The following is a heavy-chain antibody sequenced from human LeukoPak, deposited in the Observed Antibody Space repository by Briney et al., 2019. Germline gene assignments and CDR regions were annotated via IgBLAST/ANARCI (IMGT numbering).Heavy chain of an antibody. V-gene: IGHV4-59*01. J-gene: IGHJ4*02. CDR3: ARGFTYYYDSSGFDY. CDR1: GGSFSSYY. D-gene: IGHD3-22*01. CDR2: IYYSGST. Sequence: SETLSLTCAVYGGSFSSYYWSWIRQPPGKGLEWIGYIYYSGSTNYNPSLKSRVTISVDTSKNQFSLKLSSVTAADTAVYYCARGFTYYYDSSGFDYWGQGTLVTVSS.